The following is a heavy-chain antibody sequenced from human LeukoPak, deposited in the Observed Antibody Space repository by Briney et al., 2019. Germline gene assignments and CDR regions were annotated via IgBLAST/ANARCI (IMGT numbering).Heavy chain of an antibody. D-gene: IGHD6-13*01. V-gene: IGHV4-59*01. CDR3: ARGVYIAAAQYAY. CDR2: IYYSGTT. Sequence: SETLSLTCTVSGGSISSYYWSWIRQPPGKGLEWIGYIYYSGTTNYNPSLKSRVTISVDTSKNQFSLKLSSVTAADTAVYYCARGVYIAAAQYAYWGQGTLVTVSS. J-gene: IGHJ4*02. CDR1: GGSISSYY.